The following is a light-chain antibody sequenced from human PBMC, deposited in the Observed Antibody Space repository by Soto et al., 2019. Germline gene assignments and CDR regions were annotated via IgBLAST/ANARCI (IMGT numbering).Light chain of an antibody. V-gene: IGLV4-69*01. J-gene: IGLJ2*01. CDR2: LNSDGSH. CDR3: QTWGTGIHVV. CDR1: SGHSSYV. Sequence: QSVLTQSPSASASLGASVKLTCTLSSGHSSYVIAWHQQQPEKGPRYLMNLNSDGSHSKGDGIPDRFSGSSSWAERYLTISSLQSEDEADYYCQTWGTGIHVVFGGGTKLTVL.